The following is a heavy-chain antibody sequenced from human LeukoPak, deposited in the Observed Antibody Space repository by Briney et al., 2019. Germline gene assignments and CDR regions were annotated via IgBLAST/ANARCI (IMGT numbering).Heavy chain of an antibody. CDR3: AKDPNPFYDFWSGYK. V-gene: IGHV3-30*18. Sequence: GGYLRLSCAASGFTFSSYGMHWVRPAPGKGLEWVAVISYDGSNKYYADSVKGRLTISRDNSKNILYLQMNSLRAEDTAVYYCAKDPNPFYDFWSGYKWGQGTLVTVSS. CDR2: ISYDGSNK. J-gene: IGHJ4*02. D-gene: IGHD3-3*01. CDR1: GFTFSSYG.